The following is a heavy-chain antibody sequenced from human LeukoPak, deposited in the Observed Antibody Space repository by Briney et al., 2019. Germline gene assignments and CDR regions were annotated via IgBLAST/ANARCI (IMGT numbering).Heavy chain of an antibody. CDR2: IYYSGST. J-gene: IGHJ1*01. CDR3: ARGQYYDFWSGYYTSAEYFQR. Sequence: SSETLSLTCTVSGGSISSYYWSWIRQPPGKGLEWIGYIYYSGSTNYNPSLKSRVTISVDTSKNQFSLKLSSVTAADTAVYYCARGQYYDFWSGYYTSAEYFQRWGQGTLVTVSS. V-gene: IGHV4-59*01. D-gene: IGHD3-3*01. CDR1: GGSISSYY.